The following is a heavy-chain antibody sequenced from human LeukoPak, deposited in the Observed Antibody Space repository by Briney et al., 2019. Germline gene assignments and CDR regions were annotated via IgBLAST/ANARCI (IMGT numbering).Heavy chain of an antibody. CDR3: AKDLVLESVVVPAAIYDY. J-gene: IGHJ4*02. V-gene: IGHV3-53*01. CDR2: IYSGGST. D-gene: IGHD2-2*03. CDR1: GFTVSSNY. Sequence: PGGSLRLSCAASGFTVSSNYMSWVRQAPGKGLEWVSVIYSGGSTYYADSVKGRFTISRDNSKNTLYLQMNSLRAEDTAVYYCAKDLVLESVVVPAAIYDYWGQGTLVTVSS.